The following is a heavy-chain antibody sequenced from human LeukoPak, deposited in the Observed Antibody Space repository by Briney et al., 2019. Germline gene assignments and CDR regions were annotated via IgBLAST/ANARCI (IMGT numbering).Heavy chain of an antibody. Sequence: KPSETLSLTCTVSGGSISSYYWSWIRQPAGKGLGWIGRISGSGTITYNPALQSRLTISIDTSKNQFSLKLMSVTAADTAVYYCARDSGTTGEVKFDPWGQGTLVTVSS. CDR3: ARDSGTTGEVKFDP. CDR2: ISGSGTI. D-gene: IGHD3-10*01. V-gene: IGHV4-4*07. J-gene: IGHJ5*02. CDR1: GGSISSYY.